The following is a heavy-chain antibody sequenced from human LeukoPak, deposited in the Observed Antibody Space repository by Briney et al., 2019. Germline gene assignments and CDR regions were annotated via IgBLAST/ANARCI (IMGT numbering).Heavy chain of an antibody. J-gene: IGHJ5*02. CDR3: ARQLSSGSYINWFDP. CDR2: IHYSGNK. CDR1: GGSISSRSYY. Sequence: SETLSLTCTVSGGSISSRSYYWGWIRQPPGKGLEWIGSIHYSGNKYYNPSLKSRVTISVDTSQKKFSLKLSSVTAADTAVYYCARQLSSGSYINWFDPWGQGTLVTVSS. D-gene: IGHD1-26*01. V-gene: IGHV4-39*01.